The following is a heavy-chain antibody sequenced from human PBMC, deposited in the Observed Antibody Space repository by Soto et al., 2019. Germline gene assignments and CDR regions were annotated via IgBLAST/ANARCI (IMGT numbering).Heavy chain of an antibody. Sequence: QLQLQESGPGLVKPSETLSLTCTVSGGSISSSSYYWGWIRQPPGKGLEWIGSIYYSGSTYYNPSLKSRVTISVDTSKNQFSLKLSSVIAADTAVYYCARQRYSGSYCEVWGQGTLVTVSS. J-gene: IGHJ4*02. CDR1: GGSISSSSYY. CDR2: IYYSGST. CDR3: ARQRYSGSYCEV. D-gene: IGHD1-26*01. V-gene: IGHV4-39*01.